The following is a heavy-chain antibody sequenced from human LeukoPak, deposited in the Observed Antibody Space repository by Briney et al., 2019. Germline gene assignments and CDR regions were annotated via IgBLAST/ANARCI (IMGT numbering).Heavy chain of an antibody. CDR1: GFTFSSYA. CDR3: AKDIVVVPASTALWDY. Sequence: PGGSLRLSCAASGFTFSSYAMTWVRQAPGKGLEWVSALSGSGASTYYADSVKGRFTISRDNSKNTLYLQMNSLRAEDTAIYYCAKDIVVVPASTALWDYWGRGTLVTVSS. CDR2: LSGSGAST. V-gene: IGHV3-23*01. D-gene: IGHD2-2*01. J-gene: IGHJ4*02.